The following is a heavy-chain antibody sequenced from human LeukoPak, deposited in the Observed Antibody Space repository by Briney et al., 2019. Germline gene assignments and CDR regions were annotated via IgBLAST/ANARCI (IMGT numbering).Heavy chain of an antibody. J-gene: IGHJ4*02. CDR1: GYTFTSYD. Sequence: ASVKVSCKASGYTFTSYDINWVRQATGQGLEWMGWMNPNSGNTGYAQKFQGRVTMTRNTSISTAYMELSSLRSEDTAVYYCARAKDPYRHWDDWGQGTLVTVSS. D-gene: IGHD1-14*01. CDR3: ARAKDPYRHWDD. V-gene: IGHV1-8*01. CDR2: MNPNSGNT.